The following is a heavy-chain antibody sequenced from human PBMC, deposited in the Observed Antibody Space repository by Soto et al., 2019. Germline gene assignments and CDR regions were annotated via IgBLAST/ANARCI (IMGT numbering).Heavy chain of an antibody. CDR2: ISSTSNHI. J-gene: IGHJ4*02. CDR3: ARACCGAGPQAFDY. CDR1: GFTFGSYG. Sequence: GGSLRLSCTASGFTFGSYGVNWVRHAPKKGLEWVSFISSTSNHIYYIDSVKGRFTVSRDNAKNSLYLQMNSLRVEDTAIYYCARACCGAGPQAFDYWGQGTLVTVSS. V-gene: IGHV3-21*01. D-gene: IGHD3-10*01.